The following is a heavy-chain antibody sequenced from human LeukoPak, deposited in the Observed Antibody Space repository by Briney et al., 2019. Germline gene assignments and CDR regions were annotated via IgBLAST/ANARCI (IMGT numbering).Heavy chain of an antibody. CDR2: TSAYNGNT. CDR1: GYTFTSYG. D-gene: IGHD6-13*01. V-gene: IGHV1-18*01. Sequence: ASVKVSCKASGYTFTSYGISWVREAPGQGLEWMGWTSAYNGNTNYAQKLQGRVTMTTDTSTSTAYMELRSLRSDDTAVCYCARDSAGSAAGLFYYYGMDVWGQGTTVTVSS. CDR3: ARDSAGSAAGLFYYYGMDV. J-gene: IGHJ6*02.